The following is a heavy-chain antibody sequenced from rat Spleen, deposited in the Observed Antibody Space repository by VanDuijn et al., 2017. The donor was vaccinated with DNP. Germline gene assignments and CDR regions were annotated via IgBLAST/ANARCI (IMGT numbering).Heavy chain of an antibody. V-gene: IGHV5-46*01. CDR2: ISPSGGST. D-gene: IGHD5-1*01. CDR1: GFTFSNFP. Sequence: EVQLVESGGGLVQPRRSMKLSCTASGFTFSNFPMAWVRQAPTKGLEWVTTISPSGGSTYYRDSGKGRFTISRDNAKSTLYLQMYSLRSEDTATYYCATHAPGSSFDYWGQGVMVTVSS. J-gene: IGHJ2*01. CDR3: ATHAPGSSFDY.